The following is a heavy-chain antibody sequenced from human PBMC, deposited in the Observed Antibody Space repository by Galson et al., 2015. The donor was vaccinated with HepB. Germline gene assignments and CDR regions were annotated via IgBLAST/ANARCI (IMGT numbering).Heavy chain of an antibody. V-gene: IGHV1-69*02. CDR3: ARWGMDAFDV. Sequence: SVKASCKASGDTLTSYSIGWLRQAPGQGLEWMGRIIAVLDLPEYAQKFQGRVTITADRSTSTAYMELSSLRSDDTAVYFCARWGMDAFDVWGQGTKVTVSS. J-gene: IGHJ3*01. CDR1: GDTLTSYS. D-gene: IGHD7-27*01. CDR2: IIAVLDLP.